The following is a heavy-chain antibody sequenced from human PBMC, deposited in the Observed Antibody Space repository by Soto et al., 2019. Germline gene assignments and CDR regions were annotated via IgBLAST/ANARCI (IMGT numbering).Heavy chain of an antibody. CDR2: TYYRSKWYN. Sequence: PSQTLSLTCAISGDRVSSNSAAWNWIRQSPSRGLEWLGRTYYRSKWYNDYAVSVKSRITINPDTSKNQFSLQLNSVTPEDTAVYYCARDCTNGVCYPSYHYGMDVWGQGTTVT. D-gene: IGHD2-8*01. J-gene: IGHJ6*02. CDR1: GDRVSSNSAA. CDR3: ARDCTNGVCYPSYHYGMDV. V-gene: IGHV6-1*01.